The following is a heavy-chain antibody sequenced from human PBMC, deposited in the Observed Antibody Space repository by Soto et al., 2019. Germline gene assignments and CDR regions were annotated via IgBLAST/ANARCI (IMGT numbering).Heavy chain of an antibody. Sequence: GDSLKISCKGSGYSFTSYWIGLVRQMPGKGLEWMGIIYPGDSDTRYSPSFQGQVTISADKSISTAYLQWSSLKASDTAMYYCARHADYDILTGYYKEALGYWGQGTLVTVSS. CDR3: ARHADYDILTGYYKEALGY. J-gene: IGHJ4*02. D-gene: IGHD3-9*01. V-gene: IGHV5-51*01. CDR2: IYPGDSDT. CDR1: GYSFTSYW.